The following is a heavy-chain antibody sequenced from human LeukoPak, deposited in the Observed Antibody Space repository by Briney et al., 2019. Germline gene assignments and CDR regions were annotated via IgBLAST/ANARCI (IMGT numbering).Heavy chain of an antibody. CDR3: ARGAGILTGYSPPSWFDP. D-gene: IGHD3-9*01. J-gene: IGHJ5*02. CDR2: IYTSGST. V-gene: IGHV4-4*07. Sequence: PSETLSLTCTVSGGSLSSYYWSWIRQPAGKGLEWIGRIYTSGSTNYNPSLKSRVTMSVDTSKNQFSLKLSSVTAADTAVYYCARGAGILTGYSPPSWFDPWGQGTLVTVSS. CDR1: GGSLSSYY.